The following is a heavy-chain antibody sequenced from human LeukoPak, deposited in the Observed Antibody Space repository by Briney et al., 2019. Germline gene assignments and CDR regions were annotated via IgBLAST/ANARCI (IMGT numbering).Heavy chain of an antibody. D-gene: IGHD5-18*01. CDR3: EIGSRGYSYG. Sequence: SETLSLTCTVSGGSFSSGSYYWSWIRQPPGKGLEWIGYIYYSASTNYNPSLKSRVTMSVDTSNMQVSLKLGSVSAADTAVYYCEIGSRGYSYGWGQGTLVTVSS. J-gene: IGHJ4*02. CDR1: GGSFSSGSYY. V-gene: IGHV4-61*01. CDR2: IYYSAST.